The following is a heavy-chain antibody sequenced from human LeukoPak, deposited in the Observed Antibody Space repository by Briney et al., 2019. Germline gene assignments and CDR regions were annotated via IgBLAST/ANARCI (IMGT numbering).Heavy chain of an antibody. V-gene: IGHV3-30-3*01. CDR3: AREYSSSFLPISELDY. CDR2: ISYDGSNK. J-gene: IGHJ4*02. Sequence: GRSLRLSCAASGFTFSSYAMHWVRQAPGKGLEWVAVISYDGSNKYYADSVKGRFTISRDNSKNTLYLQMNSLRAEDTAVYYCAREYSSSFLPISELDYWGQGTLVTVSS. CDR1: GFTFSSYA. D-gene: IGHD6-13*01.